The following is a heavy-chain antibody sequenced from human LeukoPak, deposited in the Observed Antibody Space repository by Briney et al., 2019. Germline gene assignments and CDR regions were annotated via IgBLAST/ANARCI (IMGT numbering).Heavy chain of an antibody. D-gene: IGHD3-10*01. CDR2: IYYSGST. CDR1: GGSISSADYY. CDR3: ARDRRGGDSMIRGLDY. J-gene: IGHJ4*02. V-gene: IGHV4-30-4*01. Sequence: SQTLSLTRTVSGGSISSADYYWSWIRQPPGKGLEWIGYIYYSGSTYYNPSLKSRLTISVDTSKNQFSLKLSSVTAADTAVYYCARDRRGGDSMIRGLDYWGQGTLVTVSS.